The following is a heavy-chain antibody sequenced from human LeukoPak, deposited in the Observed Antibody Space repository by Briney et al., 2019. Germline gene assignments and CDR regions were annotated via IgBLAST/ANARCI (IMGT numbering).Heavy chain of an antibody. Sequence: GGSLRLSCAASGFTFSNAWMSWVRQAPGKGLEWVGRIKSKTDGGTTDYAAPVKGRFTISRDDSKNTLYLQMNSLKTEDTAVYYCTTVAPYGDHTLDYWGQGTLVTVSS. J-gene: IGHJ4*02. D-gene: IGHD4-17*01. CDR2: IKSKTDGGTT. V-gene: IGHV3-15*01. CDR3: TTVAPYGDHTLDY. CDR1: GFTFSNAW.